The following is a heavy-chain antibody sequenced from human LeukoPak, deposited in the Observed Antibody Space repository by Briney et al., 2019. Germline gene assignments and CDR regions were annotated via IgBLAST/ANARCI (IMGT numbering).Heavy chain of an antibody. V-gene: IGHV1-45*02. Sequence: SVKVSCKASGYTFTYRYLHWVRQAPGQALEWMGWITPFNGNTNYAQKSQDRVTITRDRSMSTAYMELSSLRSEDTAMYYCASSPAAMSSWFDSWGQGTLVTVSS. CDR2: ITPFNGNT. CDR1: GYTFTYRY. J-gene: IGHJ5*01. D-gene: IGHD6-6*01. CDR3: ASSPAAMSSWFDS.